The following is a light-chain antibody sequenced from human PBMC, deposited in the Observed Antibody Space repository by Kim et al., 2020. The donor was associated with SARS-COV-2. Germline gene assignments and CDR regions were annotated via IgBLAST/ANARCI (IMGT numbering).Light chain of an antibody. V-gene: IGLV2-18*02. CDR1: SSDVGSYDR. CDR3: SSYTSSSTWV. J-gene: IGLJ3*02. Sequence: GQSVTISCTVASSDVGSYDRVSWYQQTPGTAPKVMIYEVSNRPSRVPDRFSGSKSGNTASLTSSGLQAEDEADYYCSSYTSSSTWVFGGGTKLTVL. CDR2: EVS.